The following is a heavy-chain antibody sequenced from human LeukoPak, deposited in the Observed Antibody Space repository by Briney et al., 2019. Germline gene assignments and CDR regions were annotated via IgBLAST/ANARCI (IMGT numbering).Heavy chain of an antibody. CDR2: IIPIFGTA. Sequence: AASVKVSCKASGGTFSSYAISWVRQAPGQGLEWMGGIIPIFGTANYAQKFQGRVTITADESTSTAYMELSSLRSEDTAVYYCARDRSSGWYGYRGFDYWGQGTLVTVSS. J-gene: IGHJ4*02. V-gene: IGHV1-69*13. D-gene: IGHD6-19*01. CDR3: ARDRSSGWYGYRGFDY. CDR1: GGTFSSYA.